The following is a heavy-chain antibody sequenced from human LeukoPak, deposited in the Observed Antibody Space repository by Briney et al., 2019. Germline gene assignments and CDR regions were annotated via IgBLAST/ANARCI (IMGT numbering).Heavy chain of an antibody. CDR2: IYHSGST. V-gene: IGHV4-39*07. J-gene: IGHJ4*02. CDR1: GGSISSSIYY. CDR3: ASRKLGNDY. D-gene: IGHD7-27*01. Sequence: SETLSLTCTVSGGSISSSIYYWGWIRQSPGKGLEWIGSIYHSGSTYYNPSLKSRVTISVDTSKNQFSLKLSSVTAADTAVYYCASRKLGNDYWGQGTLVTVSS.